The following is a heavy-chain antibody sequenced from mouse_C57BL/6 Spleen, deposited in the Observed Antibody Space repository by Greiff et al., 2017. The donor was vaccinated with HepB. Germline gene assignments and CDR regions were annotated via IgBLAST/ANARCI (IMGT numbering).Heavy chain of an antibody. CDR3: ASYYYGSYWDQGYYFDY. D-gene: IGHD1-1*01. Sequence: VQLQQSGPELVKPGASVKISCKASGYTFTDYYMNWVKQSHGKSLEWIGDINPNNGGTSYNQKFKGKATLTVDKSSSTAYMELRSLTSEDSAVYYCASYYYGSYWDQGYYFDYWGQGTTLTVSS. J-gene: IGHJ2*01. V-gene: IGHV1-26*01. CDR1: GYTFTDYY. CDR2: INPNNGGT.